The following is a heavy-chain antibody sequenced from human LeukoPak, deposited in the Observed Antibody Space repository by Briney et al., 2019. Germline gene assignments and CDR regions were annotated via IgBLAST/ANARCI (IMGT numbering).Heavy chain of an antibody. V-gene: IGHV3-30*02. Sequence: GGSLRLSCAASGFTFSSYGMHWVRQAPGKGLEWVAFIRYDGSKKYFADSVKGRFTISRDNSKNTLYLQMNSLRAEDTAVYYCAKDGLTGLSYYYYMDVWGKGTTVTVSS. CDR1: GFTFSSYG. CDR3: AKDGLTGLSYYYYMDV. J-gene: IGHJ6*03. D-gene: IGHD7-27*01. CDR2: IRYDGSKK.